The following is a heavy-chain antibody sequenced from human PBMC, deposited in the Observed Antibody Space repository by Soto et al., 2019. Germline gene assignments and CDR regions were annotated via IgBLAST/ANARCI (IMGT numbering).Heavy chain of an antibody. V-gene: IGHV5-51*01. CDR1: GYSFTTYW. J-gene: IGHJ4*02. CDR2: IYPGDSDT. D-gene: IGHD5-18*01. Sequence: LGESLKISCKASGYSFTTYWIGWVRQMPGKGLEWMGIIYPGDSDTRYSPSFQGQVTISADKSISTAYLQWSSLNASDTAMYYCARRVYGYSYADWGQGTLVTVSS. CDR3: ARRVYGYSYAD.